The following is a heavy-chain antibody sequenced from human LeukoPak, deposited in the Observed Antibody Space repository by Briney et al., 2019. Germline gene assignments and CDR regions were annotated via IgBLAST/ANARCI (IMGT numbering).Heavy chain of an antibody. D-gene: IGHD2-21*01. J-gene: IGHJ4*02. V-gene: IGHV4-59*08. CDR3: ARHPGRTFCHGDCYDY. CDR2: IYYDGST. Sequence: SETLSLTCTVSGGSISNYYWGWIRQPPGKGLEWIGYIYYDGSTSYNPSLKSRASMSTDTSENQFSLKLSSVTAADTALYYCARHPGRTFCHGDCYDYWGQGTLVTVSS. CDR1: GGSISNYY.